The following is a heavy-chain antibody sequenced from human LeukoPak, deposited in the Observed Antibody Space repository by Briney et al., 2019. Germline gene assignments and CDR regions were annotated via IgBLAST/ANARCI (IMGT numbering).Heavy chain of an antibody. Sequence: GGSLRLSCAASGFTFSNAWMSWVRQAPGKGLEWVGRIKSKTDGGTTDYAAPVKGRFTISRDDSKNTLYLQMNSLKTEDTAVYYCAKDLDRYGSGAFDYWGQGTLVTVSS. CDR2: IKSKTDGGTT. D-gene: IGHD3-10*01. V-gene: IGHV3-15*01. CDR1: GFTFSNAW. CDR3: AKDLDRYGSGAFDY. J-gene: IGHJ4*02.